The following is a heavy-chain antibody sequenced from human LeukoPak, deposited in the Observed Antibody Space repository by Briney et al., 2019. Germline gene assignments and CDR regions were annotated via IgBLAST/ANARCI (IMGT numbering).Heavy chain of an antibody. CDR3: ARDSLIAAAGTLGGY. D-gene: IGHD6-13*01. J-gene: IGHJ4*02. CDR2: MNPNSGNT. Sequence: ASVKVSCKASGYTFTSYDINWVRQATGQGLEWMGWMNPNSGNTGYAQKFQGRVTMTRDTSISTAYMELSRLRSDDTAVYYCARDSLIAAAGTLGGYWGQGTLVTVSS. V-gene: IGHV1-8*01. CDR1: GYTFTSYD.